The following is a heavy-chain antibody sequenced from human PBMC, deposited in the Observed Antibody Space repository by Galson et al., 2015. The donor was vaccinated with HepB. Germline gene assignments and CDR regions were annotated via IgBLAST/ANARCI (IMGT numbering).Heavy chain of an antibody. D-gene: IGHD2-2*01. Sequence: SVKVSCKASGYTFTSYGISWVRQAPGQGLEWMGWISAYNGNTNYAQKLQGRVTMTTDTSTSTAYMELRSLRSDDTAVYYCARDKTSIVVVPAAIRLAEGDWAGNYYYYYGMDVWGQGTTVTVSS. J-gene: IGHJ6*02. CDR3: ARDKTSIVVVPAAIRLAEGDWAGNYYYYYGMDV. CDR1: GYTFTSYG. V-gene: IGHV1-18*04. CDR2: ISAYNGNT.